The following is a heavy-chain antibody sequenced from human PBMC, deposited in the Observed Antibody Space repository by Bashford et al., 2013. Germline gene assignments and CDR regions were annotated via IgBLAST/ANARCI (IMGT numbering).Heavy chain of an antibody. Sequence: GSLRLSCAASGFTFSSYAMSWVRQAPGKGLEWVSTFGGSSGNTYYADSVKGQFTISRDNSKNTLYLQMNSLRAEDSAVYYCAKRGTKCSGGSCYHYYFDYWGQGTLVTVSS. J-gene: IGHJ4*02. V-gene: IGHV3-23*01. CDR3: AKRGTKCSGGSCYHYYFDY. CDR1: GFTFSSYA. CDR2: FGGSSGNT. D-gene: IGHD2-15*01.